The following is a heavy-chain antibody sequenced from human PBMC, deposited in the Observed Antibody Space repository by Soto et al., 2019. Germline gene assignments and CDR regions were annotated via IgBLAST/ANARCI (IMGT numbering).Heavy chain of an antibody. J-gene: IGHJ4*02. CDR2: IIPIFGTA. CDR1: GGTFSSYA. Sequence: QVQLVQSGAEVKKPGSSVKVSCKASGGTFSSYAISWVRQAPGQGLEWMGGIIPIFGTANYAQKFQGRVTITADESTSXAYRELGSLRSEDTAVYYCARGSVLIVVGPGAFDYWGQGTLGTVSS. CDR3: ARGSVLIVVGPGAFDY. D-gene: IGHD2-15*01. V-gene: IGHV1-69*12.